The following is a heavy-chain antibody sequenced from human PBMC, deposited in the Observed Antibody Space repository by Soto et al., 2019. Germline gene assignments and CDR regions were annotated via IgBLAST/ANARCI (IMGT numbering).Heavy chain of an antibody. CDR1: GYTFTSYA. D-gene: IGHD3-10*01. CDR2: INAGNGNT. CDR3: ARNLWFGEFIDY. J-gene: IGHJ4*02. V-gene: IGHV1-3*01. Sequence: ASVKVSCKASGYTFTSYAMHWVRQAPGQRLEWMGWINAGNGNTKYSQKFQGRVTITRDTSASTAYMELNSLRAEDTAVYYCARNLWFGEFIDYWGQGTLVTVSS.